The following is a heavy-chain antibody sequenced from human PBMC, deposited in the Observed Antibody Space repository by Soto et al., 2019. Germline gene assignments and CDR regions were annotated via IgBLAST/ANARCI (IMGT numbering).Heavy chain of an antibody. CDR2: IYPGDSDT. J-gene: IGHJ2*01. CDR1: GYSFTSYW. V-gene: IGHV5-51*01. Sequence: GESLKISCKGSGYSFTSYWIGWVRQMPGKGLDWMGIIYPGDSDTRYSPSFQGQVTISADKSISTAYLQWSSLKASDTAMYYCARRVVSGGYSYGPGGYFDLWGRGTLVTVSS. D-gene: IGHD5-18*01. CDR3: ARRVVSGGYSYGPGGYFDL.